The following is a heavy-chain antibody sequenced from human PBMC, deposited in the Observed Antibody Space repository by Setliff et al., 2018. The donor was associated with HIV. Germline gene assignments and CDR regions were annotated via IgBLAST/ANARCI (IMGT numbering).Heavy chain of an antibody. CDR3: ARQGYSTPLRYNWFDP. J-gene: IGHJ5*02. D-gene: IGHD6-13*01. V-gene: IGHV4-39*01. Sequence: KASETLSLTCTVSGGSISSSSYYWGWIRQPPGKELEWIGSIYYSGSTYYNPSLKSRVTISVDTSKNQFSLKLSSVTAADTAVYYCARQGYSTPLRYNWFDPWGQGTLVTV. CDR2: IYYSGST. CDR1: GGSISSSSYY.